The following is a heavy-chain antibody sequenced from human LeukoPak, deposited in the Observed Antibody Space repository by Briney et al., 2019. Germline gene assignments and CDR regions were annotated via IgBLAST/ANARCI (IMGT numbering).Heavy chain of an antibody. D-gene: IGHD3-3*01. Sequence: PSETLSLTCTVSGGSISSYYWSWIRQPPGKVLEWTGYIYYSGSTNYNPSLKSRVTISVDTSKNHFSLKLSSVTAADTAVYYCARGAKYDFWSGYYIYWGQGTLVTVSS. J-gene: IGHJ4*02. CDR3: ARGAKYDFWSGYYIY. CDR2: IYYSGST. CDR1: GGSISSYY. V-gene: IGHV4-59*01.